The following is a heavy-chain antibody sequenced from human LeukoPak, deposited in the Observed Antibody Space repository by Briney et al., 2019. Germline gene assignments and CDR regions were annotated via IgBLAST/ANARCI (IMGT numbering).Heavy chain of an antibody. CDR1: GYTFTSYY. CDR3: ARIAAAADGGFDP. J-gene: IGHJ5*02. D-gene: IGHD6-13*01. V-gene: IGHV1-46*01. Sequence: ASVKVSCKASGYTFTSYYMHWVRQAPGQGLEWMGIINPSGGITSYAQKFQGRVIMTRETSTSTVYMELSSLRSEETAVYYCARIAAAADGGFDPWGQGTLVTVSS. CDR2: INPSGGIT.